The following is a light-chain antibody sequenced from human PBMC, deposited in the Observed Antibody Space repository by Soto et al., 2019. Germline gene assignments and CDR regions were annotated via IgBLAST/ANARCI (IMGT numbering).Light chain of an antibody. Sequence: QSVLTQPPSVSGAPGQRVTISCTGSSSNIGTGYDVHWYQQLPGTAPKLLIYGNNNRPSGVPDRFSGSRSATSASLAITGLQAEDEAGYFCQSYDSSLSGTVFGGGTQLTVL. V-gene: IGLV1-40*01. CDR1: SSNIGTGYD. J-gene: IGLJ7*01. CDR3: QSYDSSLSGTV. CDR2: GNN.